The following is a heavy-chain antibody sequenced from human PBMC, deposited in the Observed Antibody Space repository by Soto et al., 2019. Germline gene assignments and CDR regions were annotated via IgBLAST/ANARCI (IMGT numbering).Heavy chain of an antibody. Sequence: GGSLRLSCAASGFTFSSYGMHWVRQAPGKGLEWVAVISYDGSNKYYADSVKGRFTISRDNSKNTLYLQMNSLRAEDTAVYYCAKDTLAVAGSRQVWYYGMDVWGQGTTVTVSS. CDR1: GFTFSSYG. J-gene: IGHJ6*02. D-gene: IGHD6-19*01. V-gene: IGHV3-30*18. CDR2: ISYDGSNK. CDR3: AKDTLAVAGSRQVWYYGMDV.